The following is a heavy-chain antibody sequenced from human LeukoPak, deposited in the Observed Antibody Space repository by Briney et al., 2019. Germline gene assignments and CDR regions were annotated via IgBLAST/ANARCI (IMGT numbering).Heavy chain of an antibody. V-gene: IGHV4-38-2*01. Sequence: SETLSLTCAVSGYSISSAYYWGWIRQPPGKGLEWIGSIYHSGSTYYNPSLKSRVTISVDTSKNQFSLKLSSVTAADTAVYYCARLWYGGNLLFDYWGQGTLVTVSS. CDR3: ARLWYGGNLLFDY. D-gene: IGHD4-23*01. CDR2: IYHSGST. CDR1: GYSISSAYY. J-gene: IGHJ4*02.